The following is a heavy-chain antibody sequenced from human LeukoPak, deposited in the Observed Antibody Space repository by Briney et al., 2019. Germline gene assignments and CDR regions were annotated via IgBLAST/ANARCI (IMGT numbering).Heavy chain of an antibody. CDR3: ARIPFYGSGSYLFDY. D-gene: IGHD3-10*01. J-gene: IGHJ4*02. CDR1: GFTFGDYA. V-gene: IGHV3-49*04. CDR2: IRSKAYGGTT. Sequence: GGSLRLSCTASGFTFGDYAMSWVRQAPGKGLEWVGFIRSKAYGGTTEYAASVKGRFTISRDDSKSIAYLQMNSLKTEDTAVYYCARIPFYGSGSYLFDYWGQGTLVTVSS.